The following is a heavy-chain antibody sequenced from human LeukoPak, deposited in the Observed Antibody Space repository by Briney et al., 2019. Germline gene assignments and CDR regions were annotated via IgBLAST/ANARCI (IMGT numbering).Heavy chain of an antibody. V-gene: IGHV3-33*06. Sequence: GGSLRLSCAASGFTFSSYGMHWVRQAPGKGLEWVAVIWYDGSNKYYADSVKGRFTISRDNSKNTLYLQMNSLRAEDTAVYYCAKTPYYYDSSGYTEDWGQGTLVTVSS. CDR1: GFTFSSYG. CDR3: AKTPYYYDSSGYTED. CDR2: IWYDGSNK. D-gene: IGHD3-22*01. J-gene: IGHJ4*02.